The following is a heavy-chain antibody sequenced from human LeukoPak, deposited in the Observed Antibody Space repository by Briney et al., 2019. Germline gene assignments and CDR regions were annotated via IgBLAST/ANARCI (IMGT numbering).Heavy chain of an antibody. V-gene: IGHV4-39*07. CDR3: AREGAYAGYSSGWYEDY. J-gene: IGHJ4*02. CDR1: GGSISSSSYY. CDR2: IYYSGST. Sequence: SETLSLTCTVSGGSISSSSYYWGWIRQPPGNGLEWIGSIYYSGSTYYNPSLKSRVTISVDTSKNQFSLKLSSVTAADTAVYYCAREGAYAGYSSGWYEDYWGQGTLVTVSS. D-gene: IGHD6-19*01.